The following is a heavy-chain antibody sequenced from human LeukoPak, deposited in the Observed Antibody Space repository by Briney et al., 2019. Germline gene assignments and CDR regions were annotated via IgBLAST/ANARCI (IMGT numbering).Heavy chain of an antibody. CDR2: ISYDGSNK. J-gene: IGHJ4*02. CDR3: ARDTTMIVVLPSHGFDY. D-gene: IGHD3-22*01. Sequence: GRSLRLSCAASGFTFSSYAMHWVRQAPGKGLEWVAVISYDGSNKYYADSVKGRFTISRDNSKNTLYLQMNSLRAEDTAVYYCARDTTMIVVLPSHGFDYWGQGTLVNVSS. CDR1: GFTFSSYA. V-gene: IGHV3-30*01.